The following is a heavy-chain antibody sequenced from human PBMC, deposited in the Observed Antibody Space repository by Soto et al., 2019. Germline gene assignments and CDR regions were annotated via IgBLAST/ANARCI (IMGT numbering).Heavy chain of an antibody. V-gene: IGHV3-7*04. Sequence: PGGSLRLSCVASGFTFSSYWMSWVRQAPGKGLEWVANIKEDGSEKYYVDSVKGRFTISRDNAKNSLYLQMNSLRAEDTALYYCSGGAYAWGQGTLVTVSS. D-gene: IGHD2-2*01. CDR1: GFTFSSYW. CDR3: SGGAYA. CDR2: IKEDGSEK. J-gene: IGHJ4*02.